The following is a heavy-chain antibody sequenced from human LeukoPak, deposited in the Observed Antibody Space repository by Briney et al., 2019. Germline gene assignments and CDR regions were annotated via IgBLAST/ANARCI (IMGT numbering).Heavy chain of an antibody. V-gene: IGHV1-8*03. CDR3: ARASSSIASLALTLTDYYYMDV. D-gene: IGHD6-6*01. CDR1: GYTFTSYD. CDR2: MNPNSGNT. J-gene: IGHJ6*03. Sequence: RASVKVSCKASGYTFTSYDINWVRQATGQGLAWMGWMNPNSGNTGYAQKFQGRVTITRNTSISTAYMELSSLRSEDTAVYYCARASSSIASLALTLTDYYYMDVWGKGTTVTVSS.